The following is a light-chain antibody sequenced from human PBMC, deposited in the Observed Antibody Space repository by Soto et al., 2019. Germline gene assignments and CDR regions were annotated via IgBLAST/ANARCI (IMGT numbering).Light chain of an antibody. Sequence: DIQMTQSPSSLSASVGNRVSISCRASQGITNHLAWYQQKPGKAPKVLIYAASTLQPGVPSRFSGSGSGTDFTLTISSLEPEDFAVYYCQQRSSWPITFGQGTRLEIK. CDR1: QGITNH. CDR3: QQRSSWPIT. CDR2: AAS. V-gene: IGKV1-27*01. J-gene: IGKJ5*01.